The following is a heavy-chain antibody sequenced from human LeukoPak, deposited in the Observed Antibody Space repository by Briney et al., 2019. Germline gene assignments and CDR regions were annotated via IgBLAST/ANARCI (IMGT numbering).Heavy chain of an antibody. CDR3: ARALLRDGYNP. V-gene: IGHV4-34*01. CDR2: INHSGST. D-gene: IGHD5-24*01. Sequence: SETLSLTCAVYGGSFSGYYWSWIRQPPRKGLEWIGEINHSGSTNYNPSLKSRVTISVDTSKNQFSLKLSSVTAADTAVYYCARALLRDGYNPWGQGTLVTVSS. CDR1: GGSFSGYY. J-gene: IGHJ5*02.